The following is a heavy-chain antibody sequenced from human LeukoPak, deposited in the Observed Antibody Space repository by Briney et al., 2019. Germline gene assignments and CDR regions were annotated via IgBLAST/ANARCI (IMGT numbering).Heavy chain of an antibody. J-gene: IGHJ6*03. CDR1: GFTFSSYS. CDR2: ISSSSSYI. CDR3: ARGGITIFGVVSYMDV. V-gene: IGHV3-21*04. Sequence: GGSLRLSCAASGFTFSSYSMNWVRHAPGKGLEWVSSISSSSSYIYYADSVKGRFTISRDNAKNSLYLQMNSLRAEDTALYYCARGGITIFGVVSYMDVWGKGTTVTVSS. D-gene: IGHD3-3*01.